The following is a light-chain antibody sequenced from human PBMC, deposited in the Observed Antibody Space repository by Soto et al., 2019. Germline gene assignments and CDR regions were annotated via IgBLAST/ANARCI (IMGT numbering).Light chain of an antibody. CDR2: DNT. Sequence: QSALTQPPSVSSAPGQKVTISCSGSSSNIGNNYVSWYQQVPGTAPKLLIYDNTERPSGIPDRFSGSKSGTSATLGITGLQTGDEADYYCGTWDSSLSAGVFGGGTQLTVL. J-gene: IGLJ3*02. V-gene: IGLV1-51*01. CDR3: GTWDSSLSAGV. CDR1: SSNIGNNY.